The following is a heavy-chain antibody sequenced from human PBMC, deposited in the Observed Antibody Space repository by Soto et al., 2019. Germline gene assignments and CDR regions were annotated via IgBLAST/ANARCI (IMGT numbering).Heavy chain of an antibody. CDR1: GFSFSNYA. D-gene: IGHD3-9*01. CDR3: AGRTGYTFDY. V-gene: IGHV3-23*01. J-gene: IGHJ4*02. CDR2: VGGNGLHT. Sequence: EVQLLESGGCLVQPGGSLRLSCASYGFSFSNYAMNWVRQAPGTGLEWVSAVGGNGLHTYYADAVKGRFTISRDNSKNTLYLQMNSLRAEDTAVYYCAGRTGYTFDYWGQGPLVTVSS.